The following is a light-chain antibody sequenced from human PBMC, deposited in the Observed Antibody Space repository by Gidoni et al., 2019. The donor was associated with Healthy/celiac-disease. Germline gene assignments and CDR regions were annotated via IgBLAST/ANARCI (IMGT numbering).Light chain of an antibody. J-gene: IGKJ3*01. V-gene: IGKV1-39*01. CDR3: QQSYSTPLFT. CDR2: AAS. CDR1: QSIISY. Sequence: DVQMTQSPSSLSASVGDRVTITCRASQSIISYLNWYQQKPGKAPKLLIYAASSLQSGVPSRFSGSGSWTDFTLTISSMQPEEFVTYYCQQSYSTPLFTFGPGTKVDIK.